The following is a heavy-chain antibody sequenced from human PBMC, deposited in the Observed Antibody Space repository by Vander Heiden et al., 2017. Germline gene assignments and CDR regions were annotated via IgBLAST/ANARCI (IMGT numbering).Heavy chain of an antibody. Sequence: QLQLQESGPGLVKPSETLSLTCTVSGGSISSSSYYWAWIRQPPGKGLEWIGSIYYSGSTYYNPSLKSRVTISVDTSKNQFSLKLSSVTAADTAVYYCARHVDTAMENWFDPWGQGTLVTVSS. CDR3: ARHVDTAMENWFDP. CDR1: GGSISSSSYY. CDR2: IYYSGST. J-gene: IGHJ5*02. D-gene: IGHD5-18*01. V-gene: IGHV4-39*01.